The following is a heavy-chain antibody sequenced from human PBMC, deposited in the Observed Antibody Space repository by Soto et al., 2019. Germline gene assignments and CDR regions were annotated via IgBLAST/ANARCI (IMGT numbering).Heavy chain of an antibody. D-gene: IGHD3-10*01. J-gene: IGHJ4*02. Sequence: QVQLVQSGAEVKKPGSSVKVSCKASGGTFSSYTISWVRQAPGQGLEWMGRIIPILGIANYAQKFQGRVTXXAXIXMSTAYMEQSSLRSEDTAVYYCAIDRLWFGELYPDYWGQGTLVTVSS. V-gene: IGHV1-69*08. CDR3: AIDRLWFGELYPDY. CDR1: GGTFSSYT. CDR2: IIPILGIA.